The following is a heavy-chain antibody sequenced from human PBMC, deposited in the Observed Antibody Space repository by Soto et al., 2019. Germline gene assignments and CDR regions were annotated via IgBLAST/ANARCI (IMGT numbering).Heavy chain of an antibody. V-gene: IGHV3-30*18. CDR1: GFTFIRYG. Sequence: PGGALRLSCAASGFTFIRYGMHWVLQAPGKGLEWVAVISYDGSNKYYADSVKGRFTISRDNSKNTLYLQMNSLRAEDTAVYYCAKGSNIAAAGPDDYWGQGTLVTVSS. CDR3: AKGSNIAAAGPDDY. CDR2: ISYDGSNK. D-gene: IGHD6-13*01. J-gene: IGHJ4*02.